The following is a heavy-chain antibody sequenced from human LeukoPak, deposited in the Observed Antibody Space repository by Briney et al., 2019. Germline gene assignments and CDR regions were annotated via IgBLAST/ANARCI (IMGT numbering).Heavy chain of an antibody. CDR1: GFTFSSNW. CDR3: ARVGGYYGSGIAFDI. CDR2: IKEDGSEQ. V-gene: IGHV3-7*01. Sequence: GGSLRLSCVVSGFTFSSNWMSWVRRAPGKGLEWVANIKEDGSEQFYVDSVKGRFTISRDNAKNSVYLQMNSLRAEDTAVYYCARVGGYYGSGIAFDIWGQGTMVTVSS. D-gene: IGHD3-10*01. J-gene: IGHJ3*02.